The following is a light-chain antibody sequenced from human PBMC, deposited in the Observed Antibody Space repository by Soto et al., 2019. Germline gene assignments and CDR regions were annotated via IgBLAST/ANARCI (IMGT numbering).Light chain of an antibody. J-gene: IGKJ5*01. CDR2: NAY. V-gene: IGKV3-20*01. Sequence: EIVMTQSPGTLSLSPEERATLSCRAGQSVVSSYLAWYQQKAGQAPRLLIYNAYSRATGIPDRFSGGGSGTDFTLTISRLEPEDFAVYYCQQYGSSPTTFGQGTRLEIK. CDR3: QQYGSSPTT. CDR1: QSVVSSY.